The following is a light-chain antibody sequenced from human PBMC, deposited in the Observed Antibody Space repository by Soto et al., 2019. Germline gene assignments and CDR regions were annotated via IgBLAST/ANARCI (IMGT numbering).Light chain of an antibody. J-gene: IGLJ1*01. CDR2: EVT. CDR3: SSFTSTSTRL. Sequence: QSVLTQPASVSGCPGQSMTISCTGTSSDIGSYDYVSWYQQHPGKAPNLIIYEVTDRPSGVSNRFSGSKSGNTASLTISGLQAEDEADYYCSSFTSTSTRLFGSGTKVTVL. CDR1: SSDIGSYDY. V-gene: IGLV2-14*01.